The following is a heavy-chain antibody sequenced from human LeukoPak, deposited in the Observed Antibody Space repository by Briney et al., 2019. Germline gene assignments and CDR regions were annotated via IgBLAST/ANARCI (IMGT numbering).Heavy chain of an antibody. CDR2: IIPMFGTA. Sequence: ASVKVSCKASGGTFSSYEISWVRQAPGQGLEWMGGIIPMFGTAKYAQKFQGRVTMTRDMSTTTDYMELSSLRSEDTAVYYCARDNSVGDVAWWFDPWGQGTLVTVSS. CDR1: GGTFSSYE. J-gene: IGHJ5*02. D-gene: IGHD1-26*01. V-gene: IGHV1-69*05. CDR3: ARDNSVGDVAWWFDP.